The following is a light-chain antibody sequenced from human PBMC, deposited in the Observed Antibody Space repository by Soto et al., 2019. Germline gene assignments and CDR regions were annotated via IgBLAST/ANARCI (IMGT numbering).Light chain of an antibody. J-gene: IGKJ1*01. CDR2: QAS. CDR3: QQYDSYSWT. Sequence: DVQMTQSLSTLSAFLGDRVTITCRASQSISSWLAWYQQKPGKAPKLLVYQASTLESGVPLRFSGSGSGTEFTLTINSLQSDDFATYYCQQYDSYSWTFGQGTKVDIK. V-gene: IGKV1-5*03. CDR1: QSISSW.